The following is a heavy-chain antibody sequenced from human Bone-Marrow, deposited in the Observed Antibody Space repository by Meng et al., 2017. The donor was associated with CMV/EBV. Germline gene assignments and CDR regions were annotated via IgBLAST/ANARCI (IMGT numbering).Heavy chain of an antibody. D-gene: IGHD1-1*01. CDR3: ARVFRTGLDS. CDR2: ISNSGSII. V-gene: IGHV3-48*03. Sequence: GESLKISCAASGFTFSTYAMNWVRQAPGKGLEWLSFISNSGSIIYYADSVKGRFTVSRDNAKNSLYLQMNSLSAEDTAVYYCARVFRTGLDSWGQGALVTVSS. J-gene: IGHJ4*02. CDR1: GFTFSTYA.